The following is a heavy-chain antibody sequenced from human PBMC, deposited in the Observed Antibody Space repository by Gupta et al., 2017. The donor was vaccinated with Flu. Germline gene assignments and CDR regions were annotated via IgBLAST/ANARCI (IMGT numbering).Heavy chain of an antibody. Sequence: FRNYWMQWVRQAPGEGLEWVSRTNSDGSSTRYADSVKGRFTISRDNAQNTLYLQMDSLRAEDTAVYYGVSRVLRDGIAFDVWVQGTLVTVSS. D-gene: IGHD3-3*01. V-gene: IGHV3-74*01. CDR2: TNSDGSST. J-gene: IGHJ3*01. CDR3: VSRVLRDGIAFDV. CDR1: FRNYW.